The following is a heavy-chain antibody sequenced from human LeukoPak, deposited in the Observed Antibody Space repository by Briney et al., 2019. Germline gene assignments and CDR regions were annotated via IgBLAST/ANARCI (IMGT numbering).Heavy chain of an antibody. D-gene: IGHD5-12*01. CDR2: ISWNSGSI. CDR1: GFTFDDYA. CDR3: AKGGATIWMGAFDI. J-gene: IGHJ3*02. V-gene: IGHV3-9*03. Sequence: PGGSLRLSCAASGFTFDDYAMHWVRQAPGKGLEWVSGISWNSGSIGYADSVKGRFTISRDNAKNSLYLQMNSLRAEDMALYYCAKGGATIWMGAFDIWGQGTMVTVSS.